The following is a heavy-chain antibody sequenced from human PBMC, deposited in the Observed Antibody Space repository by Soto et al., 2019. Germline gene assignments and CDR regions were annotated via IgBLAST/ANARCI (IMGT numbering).Heavy chain of an antibody. CDR2: INAGYGNT. Sequence: QVNLVQSGAEVRKPGASVKVSCKASGYTFSSYAMHWVRQAPGQRLEWMGWINAGYGNTKSSQKFQDRDTISRDTYASTAYMELTSLRSEDTAVYYCARDTGDGTFDFWGQGTLVTVSS. CDR3: ARDTGDGTFDF. D-gene: IGHD7-27*01. J-gene: IGHJ4*02. V-gene: IGHV1-3*01. CDR1: GYTFSSYA.